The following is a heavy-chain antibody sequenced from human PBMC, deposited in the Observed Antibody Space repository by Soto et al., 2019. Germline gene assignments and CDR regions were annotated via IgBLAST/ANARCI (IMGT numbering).Heavy chain of an antibody. CDR2: ISSSSSTI. D-gene: IGHD2-2*01. Sequence: GGSLRLSCAASGFTFSSYSMNWVRQAPGKGLEWVSYISSSSSTIYYADSVKGRFTISRDNAKNSLYLQMNSLRAEGTAVYYCARDYVAIGRYCSSTSCYEYGVDYWGQGTLVTVSS. V-gene: IGHV3-48*01. CDR3: ARDYVAIGRYCSSTSCYEYGVDY. J-gene: IGHJ4*02. CDR1: GFTFSSYS.